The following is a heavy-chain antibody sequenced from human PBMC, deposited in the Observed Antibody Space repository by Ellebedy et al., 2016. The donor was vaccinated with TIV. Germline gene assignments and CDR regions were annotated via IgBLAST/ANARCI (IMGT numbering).Heavy chain of an antibody. Sequence: GGSLRLXXAASGFTFSSYAMSWVRQAPGKGLEWVSAISGSGGSTYYADSVKGRFTISRDNSKNTLYLQMNSLRAEDTAVYYCANSIYFGETFDYWGQGTLVTVSS. CDR1: GFTFSSYA. V-gene: IGHV3-23*01. CDR2: ISGSGGST. D-gene: IGHD3-10*01. CDR3: ANSIYFGETFDY. J-gene: IGHJ4*02.